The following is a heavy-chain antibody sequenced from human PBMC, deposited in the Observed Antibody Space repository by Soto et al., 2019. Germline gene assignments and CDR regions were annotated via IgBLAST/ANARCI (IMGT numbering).Heavy chain of an antibody. D-gene: IGHD4-17*01. Sequence: GWSLRLSCATSGFVFTNYAMNWVRQAPGKGLEWVSAITSSGESAFYAESVRGRFTISRDNSLNTLYLQMRSLRPEDTAVYYCAHPRGYGVFDAVDIWGQGIMVTVSS. J-gene: IGHJ3*02. CDR1: GFVFTNYA. CDR2: ITSSGESA. CDR3: AHPRGYGVFDAVDI. V-gene: IGHV3-23*01.